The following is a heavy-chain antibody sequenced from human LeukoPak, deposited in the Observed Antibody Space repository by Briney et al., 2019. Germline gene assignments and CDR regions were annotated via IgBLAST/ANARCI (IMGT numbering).Heavy chain of an antibody. CDR2: INHSGST. V-gene: IGHV4-34*01. CDR3: ASGLVGGRGRHTYYYFDY. Sequence: SETLSLTCVVYGGSFSGYYWSWIRQPPGRGLEWIGEINHSGSTNYNPSLKSRVTISVDTSKNQFSLKLSSVTAADTAVYYCASGLVGGRGRHTYYYFDYWGQGTLVTVSS. CDR1: GGSFSGYY. D-gene: IGHD2-15*01. J-gene: IGHJ4*02.